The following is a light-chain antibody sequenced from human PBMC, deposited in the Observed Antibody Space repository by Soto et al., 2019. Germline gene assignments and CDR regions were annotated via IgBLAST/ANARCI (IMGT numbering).Light chain of an antibody. V-gene: IGLV2-8*01. CDR1: SSDVGGYNY. CDR2: EVT. Sequence: QSVLTQPPSASGSPGQSVTISCTGTSSDVGGYNYVSWYQQHPGKAPKLMIYEVTKRPSGVPDRFSGSKSGNTASLTVSGLQADDEADYYCSSFAGSNNLVFAGGTKVPS. J-gene: IGLJ2*01. CDR3: SSFAGSNNLV.